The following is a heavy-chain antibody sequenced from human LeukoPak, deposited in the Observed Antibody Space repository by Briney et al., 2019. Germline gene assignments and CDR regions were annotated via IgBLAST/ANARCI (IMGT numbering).Heavy chain of an antibody. CDR2: IKSKTDGVTT. Sequence: GGSLRLSCAASGFTFSNAWMNWVRQAPGKGLEWVGRIKSKTDGVTTDYAAPVKGRFTISRDDSKNTLYLQMNSLKTEDTAVYYCTTDGFSRCPDYWGQGTLVTVSS. CDR3: TTDGFSRCPDY. V-gene: IGHV3-15*07. J-gene: IGHJ4*02. CDR1: GFTFSNAW. D-gene: IGHD4-17*01.